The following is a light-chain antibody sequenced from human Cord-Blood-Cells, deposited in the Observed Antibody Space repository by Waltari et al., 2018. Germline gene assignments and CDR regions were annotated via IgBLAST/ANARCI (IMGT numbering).Light chain of an antibody. CDR2: DVS. J-gene: IGLJ3*02. Sequence: QSALPPPPSASGSPGQSVTISCTGTTSDVGGYQYVSWYQQHPGKAPKLMLYDVSKRPSGVPDLFYGSKSGNTASLTVSGLQAEDEADYYCSSYAGSNKVFGGGTKLTVI. CDR3: SSYAGSNKV. CDR1: TSDVGGYQY. V-gene: IGLV2-8*01.